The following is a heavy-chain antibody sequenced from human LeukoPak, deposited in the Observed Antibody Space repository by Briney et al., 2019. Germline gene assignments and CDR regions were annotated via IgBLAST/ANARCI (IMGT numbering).Heavy chain of an antibody. V-gene: IGHV4-59*01. Sequence: SETLSLTCTVSGGSISGYYWSWIRQPPGKGLEWIGYIYYIGSTNYNPSLKSRVTTSVDTSRNQFSLDLSSVTAADTAVYYCARDRRSSSSEFDFDYWGQGTLVTVSS. CDR2: IYYIGST. D-gene: IGHD6-6*01. CDR3: ARDRRSSSSEFDFDY. CDR1: GGSISGYY. J-gene: IGHJ4*02.